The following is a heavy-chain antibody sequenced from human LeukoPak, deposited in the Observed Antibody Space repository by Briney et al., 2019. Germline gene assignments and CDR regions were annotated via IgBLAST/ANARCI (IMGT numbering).Heavy chain of an antibody. CDR1: GFTFSKYW. Sequence: PGGPLRLSCAASGFTFSKYWMLWVRQAPGKGLESVSRINTDGTVTTYADSVKGRFTVCRDNADNTMFLQMNSVRDEDTAVYYCATKQWLAPPPDSWGQGTPVTVSS. V-gene: IGHV3-74*01. CDR2: INTDGTVT. J-gene: IGHJ4*02. CDR3: ATKQWLAPPPDS. D-gene: IGHD6-19*01.